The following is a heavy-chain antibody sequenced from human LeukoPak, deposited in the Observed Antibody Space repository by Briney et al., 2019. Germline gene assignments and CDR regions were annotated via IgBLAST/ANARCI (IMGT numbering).Heavy chain of an antibody. CDR2: ISYDGSNK. CDR1: GFSFSSYG. J-gene: IGHJ3*02. D-gene: IGHD2-15*01. Sequence: PGRSLRLSCAASGFSFSSYGMHWVRQAPGKGLEWVAGISYDGSNKYYADSVKGRFTISRDNSKNTLYLQMNSLRAEDTAVYYCAKDRRLGYCSGGSCHPHDAFDIWGQGTMVTVSS. V-gene: IGHV3-30*18. CDR3: AKDRRLGYCSGGSCHPHDAFDI.